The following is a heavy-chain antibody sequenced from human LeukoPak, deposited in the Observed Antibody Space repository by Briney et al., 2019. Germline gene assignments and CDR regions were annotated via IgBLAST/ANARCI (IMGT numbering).Heavy chain of an antibody. CDR1: GFTFSSYS. D-gene: IGHD1-26*01. V-gene: IGHV3-48*04. Sequence: GGSLRLSCAASGFTFSSYSMNWVRQAPGKGLEWVSYISSSSSTIYYADSVKGRFTISRDNAKNSLYLQMNSLRVEDTAVYYCATDSPIVGATGASDIWGQGTMVTVSS. CDR3: ATDSPIVGATGASDI. CDR2: ISSSSSTI. J-gene: IGHJ3*02.